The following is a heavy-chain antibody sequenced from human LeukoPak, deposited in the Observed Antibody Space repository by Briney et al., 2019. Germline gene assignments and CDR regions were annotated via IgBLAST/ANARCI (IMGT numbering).Heavy chain of an antibody. Sequence: SWGSLRLSCAASGFTFSIYAMSWVRKAPGQGLEWVSGISGSGGSTYYADSVKGRFTISRDDSKNTLYLQLNSLRAEDTAVYYCGKAGSIKFDYWGQGTLVTVSS. CDR1: GFTFSIYA. CDR3: GKAGSIKFDY. CDR2: ISGSGGST. J-gene: IGHJ4*02. V-gene: IGHV3-23*01. D-gene: IGHD1-26*01.